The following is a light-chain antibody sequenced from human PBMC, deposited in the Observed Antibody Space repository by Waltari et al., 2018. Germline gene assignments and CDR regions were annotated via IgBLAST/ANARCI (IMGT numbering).Light chain of an antibody. CDR3: AAWDDSLNGWV. J-gene: IGLJ2*01. V-gene: IGLV1-44*01. CDR1: SSNIGINT. CDR2: ANN. Sequence: QSVLTQPPSVSGTPGQRVTISCSGRSSNIGINTVSWFLQFPGPAPNLLIYANNWRPAGVPDRFSGTKSGTSASLAISGLQSEDDATYYCAAWDDSLNGWVFGGGTKLTVL.